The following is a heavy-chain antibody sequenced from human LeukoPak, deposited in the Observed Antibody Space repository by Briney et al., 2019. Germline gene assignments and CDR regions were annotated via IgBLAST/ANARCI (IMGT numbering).Heavy chain of an antibody. D-gene: IGHD3-10*01. CDR3: ARDPGLLWFGELLPSNFDY. CDR2: IYYSGST. Sequence: SETLSLTCTVSGGSISSYYWSWIRQPPGKGLEWIGYIYYSGSTNYNPSLKSRVTISVDTSKNQFSLKLSPATAADTAVYYCARDPGLLWFGELLPSNFDYWGQGTLVTVSS. J-gene: IGHJ4*02. CDR1: GGSISSYY. V-gene: IGHV4-59*01.